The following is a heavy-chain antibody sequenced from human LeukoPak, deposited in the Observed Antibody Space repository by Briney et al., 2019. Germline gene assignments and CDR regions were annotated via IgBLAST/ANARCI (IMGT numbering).Heavy chain of an antibody. Sequence: SETLSLTCTVSGYSISSGYYWGWIRPPPGKGLEWIGSIYHSGSTYYNPSLKSRVTISVDTSKNQFSLKLGSVTAADTAVYYCARAGYGDSDFDYWGQGTLVTVSS. J-gene: IGHJ4*02. D-gene: IGHD4-17*01. V-gene: IGHV4-38-2*02. CDR1: GYSISSGYY. CDR3: ARAGYGDSDFDY. CDR2: IYHSGST.